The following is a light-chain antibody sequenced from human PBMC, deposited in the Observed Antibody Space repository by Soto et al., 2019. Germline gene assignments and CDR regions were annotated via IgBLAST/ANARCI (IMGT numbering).Light chain of an antibody. V-gene: IGKV3-20*01. J-gene: IGKJ4*01. CDR2: GAS. Sequence: EIVLAQSPDTLSLSPGERATLSCRTSQSMSTNYLAWYQQKSGQPPRLLIYGASIRATGIPDRFSGSGSGTDFTLTISRLEPEDFAVYYCHQYDSSTLTFGGGAKVEIK. CDR3: HQYDSSTLT. CDR1: QSMSTNY.